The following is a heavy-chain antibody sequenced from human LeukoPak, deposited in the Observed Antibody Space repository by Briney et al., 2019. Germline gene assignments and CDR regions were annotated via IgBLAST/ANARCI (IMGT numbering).Heavy chain of an antibody. Sequence: GSSVKVSCKASGGTFSSYAISWVRQAPGQGLEWMGGIIPIFGTANYAQKFQGRVTITADKSTSTAYMELSSLRSEDTAVYYCARDRNYDILTGYPHWFDPWGQGTLVIVSS. CDR2: IIPIFGTA. CDR3: ARDRNYDILTGYPHWFDP. J-gene: IGHJ5*02. CDR1: GGTFSSYA. D-gene: IGHD3-9*01. V-gene: IGHV1-69*06.